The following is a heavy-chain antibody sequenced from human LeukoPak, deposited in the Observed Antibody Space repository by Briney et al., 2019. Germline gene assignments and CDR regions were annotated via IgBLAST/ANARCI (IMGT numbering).Heavy chain of an antibody. Sequence: PSETLSLTCTVSGGSVSSTTYFWSWIRQPPGKGLEWIASINYSGSTYYNPSLKSRVTISVDTSENQFSLKLSSVASADTAVYYCTPYTTGNFGFDYWGQGTLVTVSS. CDR3: TPYTTGNFGFDY. CDR2: INYSGST. J-gene: IGHJ4*02. D-gene: IGHD6-19*01. CDR1: GGSVSSTTYF. V-gene: IGHV4-39*01.